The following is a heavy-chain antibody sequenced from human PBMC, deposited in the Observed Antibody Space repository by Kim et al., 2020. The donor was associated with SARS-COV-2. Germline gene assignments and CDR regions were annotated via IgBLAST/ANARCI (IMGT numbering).Heavy chain of an antibody. J-gene: IGHJ6*02. CDR3: TRRVSSAYYPGDYYYGVDV. Sequence: GGSLRLSCAASGFTFSSYWMHWVRQAPGKGLVWVSRINSDGSSISYADSVKGRFTISRDNAKNTLYLQMNSLRAEDTAVYYCTRRVSSAYYPGDYYYGVDVWGQGTTVTVSS. CDR1: GFTFSSYW. CDR2: INSDGSSI. D-gene: IGHD3-22*01. V-gene: IGHV3-74*01.